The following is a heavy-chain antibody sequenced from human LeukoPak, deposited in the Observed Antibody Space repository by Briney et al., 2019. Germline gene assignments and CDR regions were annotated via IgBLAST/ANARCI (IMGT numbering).Heavy chain of an antibody. J-gene: IGHJ4*02. D-gene: IGHD2-15*01. CDR1: GYSFTSYW. CDR2: IDPSDSYT. CDR3: ARSACSGGSCYSDPIGDC. V-gene: IGHV5-10-1*01. Sequence: HGESLKISCKGSGYSFTSYWISWVRQMPGKGLEWMGRIDPSDSYTNYSPSFQGHVTISADKSISTAYLQWSSLKASDTAMYYCARSACSGGSCYSDPIGDCWGQGTLVTVSS.